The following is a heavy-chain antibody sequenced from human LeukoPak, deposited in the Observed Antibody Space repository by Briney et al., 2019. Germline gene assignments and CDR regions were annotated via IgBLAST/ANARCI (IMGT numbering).Heavy chain of an antibody. V-gene: IGHV3-23*01. Sequence: QAGGSLRPSCPPYGFTFNTYAMSCARQPPGKGMEWVSVISGSGGTSYYADSVKGRFTISRDNAKNTLYLQMNNLRAEDTAVYYCAKNLVGSYPFDYWGQGTLVTV. D-gene: IGHD1-26*01. CDR1: GFTFNTYA. CDR3: AKNLVGSYPFDY. J-gene: IGHJ4*02. CDR2: ISGSGGTS.